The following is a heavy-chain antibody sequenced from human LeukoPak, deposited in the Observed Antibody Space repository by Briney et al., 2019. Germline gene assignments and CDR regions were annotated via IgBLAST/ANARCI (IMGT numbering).Heavy chain of an antibody. D-gene: IGHD5-18*01. CDR1: GGSFSGYY. Sequence: SETLSLTCAVYGGSFSGYYWSWIRQPPGKGLEWIGEINHSGSTNYNPSLKSRVTISVDTSKNQFSLELSSVTAADTAVYYCAGGSYGGFDYWGQGTLVTVSS. CDR3: AGGSYGGFDY. V-gene: IGHV4-34*01. CDR2: INHSGST. J-gene: IGHJ4*02.